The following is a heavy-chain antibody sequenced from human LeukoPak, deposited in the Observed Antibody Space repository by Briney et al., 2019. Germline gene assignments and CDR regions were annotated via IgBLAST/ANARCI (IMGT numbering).Heavy chain of an antibody. CDR1: GITVSSNY. Sequence: GGSLRLSCAASGITVSSNYMSWVRQAPGKGLEWVSVIYSGGTTYYADSVKGRFTISRDNSKNTVFLQMNSLRAEDTGVYYCANRTSGSSSWGQGTLVTVSS. CDR3: ANRTSGSSS. V-gene: IGHV3-53*01. J-gene: IGHJ5*02. CDR2: IYSGGTT. D-gene: IGHD1-26*01.